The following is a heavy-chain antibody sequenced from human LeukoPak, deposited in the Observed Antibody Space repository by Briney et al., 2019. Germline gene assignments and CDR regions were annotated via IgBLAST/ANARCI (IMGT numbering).Heavy chain of an antibody. CDR1: GGSISSSNW. CDR2: IYHSGST. Sequence: PSETPSLTCAVSGGSISSSNWWSWVRQPPGKGLEWIGEIYHSGSTNYNPSLKSRVTISVDKSKNQFSLKLSSVTAADTAVYYCASSGTYSSGSDPEPDDYWGQGTLVTVSS. V-gene: IGHV4-4*02. D-gene: IGHD6-19*01. CDR3: ASSGTYSSGSDPEPDDY. J-gene: IGHJ4*02.